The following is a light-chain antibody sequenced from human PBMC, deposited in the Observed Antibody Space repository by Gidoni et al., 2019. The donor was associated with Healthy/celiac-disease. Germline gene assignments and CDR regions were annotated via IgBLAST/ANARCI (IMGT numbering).Light chain of an antibody. V-gene: IGKV3-11*01. J-gene: IGKJ4*01. CDR2: DAS. CDR3: QQRSNWPLT. Sequence: EIVLTQSPATLSLSPGERATLSCRASQSVSSYLAWYQQNPGQAPRLLIYDASNRATGIPARFSGSGSGTDFTLTISSLEPEDFAVYYFQQRSNWPLTFGGGTKVEI. CDR1: QSVSSY.